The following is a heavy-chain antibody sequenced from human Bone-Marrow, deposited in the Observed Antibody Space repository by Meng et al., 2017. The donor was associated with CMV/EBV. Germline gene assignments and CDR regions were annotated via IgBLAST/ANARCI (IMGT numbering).Heavy chain of an antibody. V-gene: IGHV3-30*02. CDR3: AKNGGPGTGSPLDY. CDR1: GFTFSNYG. D-gene: IGHD1-1*01. J-gene: IGHJ4*02. Sequence: GGSLRLSCAASGFTFSNYGMHWVRQAPGKGLEWVAFIRSDGSNKYYADSVKGRFTISRDNSKNTLYLQMNSLGAEDTAVYYCAKNGGPGTGSPLDYWGPGPLVTGSS. CDR2: IRSDGSNK.